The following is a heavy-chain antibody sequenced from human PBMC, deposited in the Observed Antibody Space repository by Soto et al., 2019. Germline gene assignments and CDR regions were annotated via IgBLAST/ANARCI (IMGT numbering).Heavy chain of an antibody. CDR1: GGSISSGDYY. D-gene: IGHD3-10*01. J-gene: IGHJ4*02. CDR2: IYYSGST. Sequence: SETLSLTCTVSGGSISSGDYYWSWIRQPPGKGLEWIGYIYYSGSTYYNPSLKSRVTISVDTSKNQFSLKLSSVTAADTAVYYCARASGEYYFDYWXQGTLVTVSS. CDR3: ARASGEYYFDY. V-gene: IGHV4-30-4*01.